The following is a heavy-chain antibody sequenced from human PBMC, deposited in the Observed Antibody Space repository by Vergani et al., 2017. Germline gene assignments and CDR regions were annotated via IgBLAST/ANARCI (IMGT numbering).Heavy chain of an antibody. J-gene: IGHJ6*03. Sequence: QVQLVQSGAEVKKPGASVKVSCKASGYTFTSYGISWVRQAPGQGLEWMGWISAYNGNTNYAQKLQGRVTMTTDTSTSTAYMELRSLRSDDTAVYYCAAAWTLPTGTFARHYYYYYMDVWGKGTTVTVSS. CDR1: GYTFTSYG. D-gene: IGHD1-1*01. CDR3: AAAWTLPTGTFARHYYYYYMDV. V-gene: IGHV1-18*04. CDR2: ISAYNGNT.